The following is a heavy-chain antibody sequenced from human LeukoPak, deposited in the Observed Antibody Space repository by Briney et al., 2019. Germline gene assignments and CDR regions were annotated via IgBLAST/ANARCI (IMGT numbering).Heavy chain of an antibody. J-gene: IGHJ5*02. D-gene: IGHD6-19*01. CDR2: INHNNGDT. V-gene: IGHV1-2*02. CDR3: ARWVASPSTGWFDP. CDR1: GNTFTDYY. Sequence: ASGKPSCKAAGNTFTDYYNHWVRQSPGQALECKPWINHNNGDTHYAQKFQGRVTVTRDTSISTAYMDLSSLRFDDTAVYYCARWVASPSTGWFDPWGQGTLITVSS.